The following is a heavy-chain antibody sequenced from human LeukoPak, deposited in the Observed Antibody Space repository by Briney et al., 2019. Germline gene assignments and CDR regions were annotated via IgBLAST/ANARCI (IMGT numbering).Heavy chain of an antibody. J-gene: IGHJ4*02. CDR3: AKSGATRGTCFDY. CDR2: IYSGGST. CDR1: GFTVSSNY. V-gene: IGHV3-66*02. Sequence: GGSLRLSCAASGFTVSSNYMSWVRQAPGKGLEWVSVIYSGGSTYYADSVKGRFTISRDNSKNTLYLQMNSLRAEDTAVYYCAKSGATRGTCFDYWGQGTLVTVSS. D-gene: IGHD3-16*01.